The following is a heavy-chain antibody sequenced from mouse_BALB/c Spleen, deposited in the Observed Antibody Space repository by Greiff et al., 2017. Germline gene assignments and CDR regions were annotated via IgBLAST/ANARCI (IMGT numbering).Heavy chain of an antibody. J-gene: IGHJ4*01. CDR2: ISSGSSTI. CDR1: GFTFSSFG. Sequence: DVKLVESGGGLVQPGGSRKLSCAASGFTFSSFGMHWVRQAPEKGLEWVAYISSGSSTIYYADTVKGRFTISRDNPKNTLFLQMTSLRSEDTAMYYCARSNYDAMDYWGQGTSVTVSS. CDR3: ARSNYDAMDY. V-gene: IGHV5-17*02. D-gene: IGHD1-1*02.